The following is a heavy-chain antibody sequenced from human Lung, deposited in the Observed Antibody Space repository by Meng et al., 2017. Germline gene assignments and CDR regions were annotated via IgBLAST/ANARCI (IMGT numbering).Heavy chain of an antibody. CDR2: INHSGST. CDR1: GGSFSDYY. D-gene: IGHD4-11*01. V-gene: IGHV4-34*01. CDR3: ARGPTTMAHDFDY. Sequence: QAQPQQWGAGLLKPSEPLSLTCVVSGGSFSDYYWSWIRQPPGKGLEWIGEINHSGSTNYNPSLESRATISVDTSQNNLSLKLSSVTAADSAVYYCARGPTTMAHDFDYWGQGTLVTVSS. J-gene: IGHJ4*02.